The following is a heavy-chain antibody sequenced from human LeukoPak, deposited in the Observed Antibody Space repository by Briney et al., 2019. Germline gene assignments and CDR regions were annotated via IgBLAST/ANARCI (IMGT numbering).Heavy chain of an antibody. CDR1: GGSFSGYY. V-gene: IGHV4-34*01. J-gene: IGHJ5*02. Sequence: SETLSLTCAVYGGSFSGYYWSWIRKPPGKGLEWIGEINHSGSTNYNPSLKSRVTISVDTSKNQFSLKLSSVTAADTAVYYCASLPLKYYDFWSGYYGGWFDPWGQGTLVTVSS. CDR2: INHSGST. D-gene: IGHD3-3*01. CDR3: ASLPLKYYDFWSGYYGGWFDP.